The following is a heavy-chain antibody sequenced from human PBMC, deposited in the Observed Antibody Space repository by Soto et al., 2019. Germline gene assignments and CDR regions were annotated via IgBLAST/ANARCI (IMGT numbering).Heavy chain of an antibody. Sequence: GASVKVSCKASGGTFSSYTISWVRQALGQGLEWMGRIIPILGIANYAQKFQGRVTITADKSTSTAYMELSSLRSEDTAVYYCAARIYDILTGYMDVWGKGTTVNVSS. CDR2: IIPILGIA. CDR3: AARIYDILTGYMDV. J-gene: IGHJ6*03. V-gene: IGHV1-69*02. CDR1: GGTFSSYT. D-gene: IGHD3-9*01.